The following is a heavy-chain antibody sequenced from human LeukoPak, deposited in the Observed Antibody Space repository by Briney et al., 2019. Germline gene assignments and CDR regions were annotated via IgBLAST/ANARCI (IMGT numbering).Heavy chain of an antibody. V-gene: IGHV4-61*02. Sequence: TSQTLSLTCTVSGGSISSGSYYWSWLRQPAGKGLEWIGRIYTSGSTNYNPALSSRVTISVDTSKNQFSLKLSSVTAADTAVYYCARTSSGVSDGMDVWGQGTTVTVSS. D-gene: IGHD3-22*01. CDR2: IYTSGST. J-gene: IGHJ6*02. CDR3: ARTSSGVSDGMDV. CDR1: GGSISSGSYY.